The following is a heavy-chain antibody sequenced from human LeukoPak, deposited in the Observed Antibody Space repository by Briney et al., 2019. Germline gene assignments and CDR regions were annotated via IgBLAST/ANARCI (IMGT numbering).Heavy chain of an antibody. J-gene: IGHJ4*02. CDR1: GGSISSSNYY. CDR2: IYYSGRI. D-gene: IGHD3-22*01. Sequence: SETLSLTCTVSGGSISSSNYYWGWIRQPPGKGLEWIGSIYYSGRIYYNPSLKSRVTISIDTSKNQFSLKLSSVTAADTAVYYCARVASSGYVPDCWGQGTLVTVSS. V-gene: IGHV4-39*07. CDR3: ARVASSGYVPDC.